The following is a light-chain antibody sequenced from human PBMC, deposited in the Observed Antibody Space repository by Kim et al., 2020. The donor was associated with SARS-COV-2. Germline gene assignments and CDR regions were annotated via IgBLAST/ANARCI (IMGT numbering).Light chain of an antibody. V-gene: IGKV3-11*01. CDR2: DAS. CDR1: QGISSS. CDR3: QQRNNWPPKVT. Sequence: PGAGANRSCRASQGISSSLAWYQQRPGQPPRLLIFDASIRASGIAARFSGRGSGTDFTLTISGLEPEDFAVYYCQQRNNWPPKVTFGGGTKVDIK. J-gene: IGKJ4*01.